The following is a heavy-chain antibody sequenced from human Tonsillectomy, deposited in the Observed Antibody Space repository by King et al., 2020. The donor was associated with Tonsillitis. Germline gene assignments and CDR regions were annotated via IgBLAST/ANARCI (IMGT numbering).Heavy chain of an antibody. V-gene: IGHV4-30-2*01. J-gene: IGHJ4*02. CDR3: ARIVYDYGDYRVGYFDY. CDR2: IYQSGST. CDR1: GGSISSGGYS. Sequence: LQLQESGSGLVKPSQTLSLTCAVSGGSISSGGYSWSWIRQPPGKGLEWIGYIYQSGSTYYNPSLKSRVTISVDRSKNQFSLKLSSVTAADTAMYYCARIVYDYGDYRVGYFDYWGQGTLVTVSS. D-gene: IGHD4-17*01.